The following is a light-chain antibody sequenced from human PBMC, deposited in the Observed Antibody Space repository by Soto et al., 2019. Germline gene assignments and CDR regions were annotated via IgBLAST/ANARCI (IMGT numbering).Light chain of an antibody. CDR1: SSDVGGYNY. V-gene: IGLV2-14*03. CDR2: DVS. CDR3: SSYTSSSTVV. J-gene: IGLJ2*01. Sequence: QSALTQPASVSGSPGQSITISCTGTSSDVGGYNYVSWYQQHPGKAPKLMIYDVSNRPSGVSNRFSGPKSVNTASLTISGLQAEDEADYYCSSYTSSSTVVFGGGTKVTVL.